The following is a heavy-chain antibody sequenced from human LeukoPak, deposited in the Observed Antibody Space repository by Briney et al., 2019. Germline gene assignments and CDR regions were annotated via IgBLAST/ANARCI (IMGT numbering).Heavy chain of an antibody. V-gene: IGHV3-23*01. CDR2: INANSGTT. D-gene: IGHD5-12*01. CDR1: GFAFSVYA. CDR3: AKGDWDSGYAMDY. J-gene: IGHJ4*02. Sequence: GGSLRLSCSASGFAFSVYAMSWLRQPPGKGLEWVSTINANSGTTSYAASVKGRFTISRDNSKNTLYLQMNSLRAEDTAVYYCAKGDWDSGYAMDYWGQGTLVTVSS.